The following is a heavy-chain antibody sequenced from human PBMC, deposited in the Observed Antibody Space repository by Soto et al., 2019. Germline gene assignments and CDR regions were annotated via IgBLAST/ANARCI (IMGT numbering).Heavy chain of an antibody. CDR3: AKDFYYDSSGYWN. CDR2: ISVSGGNT. D-gene: IGHD3-22*01. CDR1: GFTFSSYA. V-gene: IGHV3-23*01. J-gene: IGHJ4*02. Sequence: PGGSLRLSCAASGFTFSSYAMSWVRQAPGKGLEWVSSISVSGGNTHYADSVKGRFTISRDNSKNTLYLQMNSLRAEDTAVYYSAKDFYYDSSGYWNWGQGTLVTVSS.